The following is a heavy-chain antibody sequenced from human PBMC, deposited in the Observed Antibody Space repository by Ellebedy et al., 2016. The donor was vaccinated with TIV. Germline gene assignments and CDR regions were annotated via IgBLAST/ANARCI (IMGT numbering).Heavy chain of an antibody. V-gene: IGHV4-61*01. Sequence: SETLSLTCTVSGGSVSSGSHYWNWVRQPPGTGLEWIGYRYYIGTTNYNPSLKSRVTISEDTSKNQFSLRLGSVTAADTAVYYCAGGSYTPYGMDVWGQGTTVTVSS. D-gene: IGHD2-2*02. J-gene: IGHJ6*02. CDR2: RYYIGTT. CDR1: GGSVSSGSHY. CDR3: AGGSYTPYGMDV.